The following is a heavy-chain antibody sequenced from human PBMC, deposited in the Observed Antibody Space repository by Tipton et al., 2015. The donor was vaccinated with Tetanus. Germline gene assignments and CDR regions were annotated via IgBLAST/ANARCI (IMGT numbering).Heavy chain of an antibody. CDR2: IYYNGTT. CDR1: RGSISSGTFY. Sequence: TLSLTCTGSRGSISSGTFYWDWIRQPPGKGLEWIGNIYYNGTTNYNPSLKSRVTMSVDNSKNQFSLKLNSVTAADTAVYYCARESITIFGVVSIDYWGQGTLVTVSS. CDR3: ARESITIFGVVSIDY. V-gene: IGHV4-39*07. D-gene: IGHD3-3*01. J-gene: IGHJ4*02.